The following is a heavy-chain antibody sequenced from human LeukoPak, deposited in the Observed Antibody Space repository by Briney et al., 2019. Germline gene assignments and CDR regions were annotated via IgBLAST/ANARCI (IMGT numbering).Heavy chain of an antibody. CDR3: ARHDYGDYGYFQH. J-gene: IGHJ1*01. CDR1: GYRFTSYW. D-gene: IGHD4-17*01. CDR2: IYPGDSDT. V-gene: IGHV5-51*01. Sequence: GESLKISCKGSGYRFTSYWIGWVRQMPGKGLGWMGIIYPGDSDTRYSPSFQGQVTISADKSISTAYLQWSSLKASDTAMYYCARHDYGDYGYFQHWGQGTLVTVSS.